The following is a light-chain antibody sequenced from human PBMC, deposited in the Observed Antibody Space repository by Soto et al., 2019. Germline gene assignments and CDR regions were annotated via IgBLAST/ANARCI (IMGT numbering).Light chain of an antibody. CDR2: KAS. Sequence: DIQMTQSPSTLSASVGDRVTITCRASQSISSWLAWYQQKPGKAPKLLIYKASSLESGVPSRFSCSGSGTEFTVTISSLQSDDFATYYCQQYNSYPFTFGQGTLLEIK. CDR1: QSISSW. CDR3: QQYNSYPFT. J-gene: IGKJ5*01. V-gene: IGKV1-5*03.